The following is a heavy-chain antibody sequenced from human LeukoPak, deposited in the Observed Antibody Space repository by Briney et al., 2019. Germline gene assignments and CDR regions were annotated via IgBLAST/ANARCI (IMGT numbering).Heavy chain of an antibody. CDR1: GFTFSSYA. D-gene: IGHD2-21*02. J-gene: IGHJ4*02. CDR3: ANALHIVAVTSPNFGY. Sequence: GGSLRLSCAASGFTFSSYAMSWVRQAPGKGLEWVSAISGSGGSTYYADSVKGRFTISRDNSKNTLYLQMNSLRAEDTAVYYCANALHIVAVTSPNFGYWGQGTLVTVSS. V-gene: IGHV3-23*01. CDR2: ISGSGGST.